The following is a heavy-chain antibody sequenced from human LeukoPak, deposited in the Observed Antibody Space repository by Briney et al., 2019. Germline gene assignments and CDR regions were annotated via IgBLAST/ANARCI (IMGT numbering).Heavy chain of an antibody. Sequence: PSETLSLTCTVSGGSISSYYWSWIRQSPGKGLEWIGYIYYSGSTNYNASLKSRVTISVDTSKNQFSLKLSSVTAADTAVYYCARAVAVAGTPYYFDYWGQGTLVTVSS. CDR2: IYYSGST. CDR1: GGSISSYY. V-gene: IGHV4-59*12. D-gene: IGHD6-19*01. J-gene: IGHJ4*02. CDR3: ARAVAVAGTPYYFDY.